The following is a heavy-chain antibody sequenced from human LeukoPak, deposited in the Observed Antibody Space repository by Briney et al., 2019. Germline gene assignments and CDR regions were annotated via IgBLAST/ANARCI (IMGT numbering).Heavy chain of an antibody. CDR2: IWYDGSNK. CDR3: ARTDSSSWYSPFDY. V-gene: IGHV3-33*01. J-gene: IGHJ4*02. D-gene: IGHD6-13*01. Sequence: GGSLRLSCAASGFTFSSYGMHWVRQAPGKGLEWAAVIWYDGSNKYYADSVKGRFTISRDNSKNTLYLQMNSLRAEDTAVYYCARTDSSSWYSPFDYWGQGTLVTVSS. CDR1: GFTFSSYG.